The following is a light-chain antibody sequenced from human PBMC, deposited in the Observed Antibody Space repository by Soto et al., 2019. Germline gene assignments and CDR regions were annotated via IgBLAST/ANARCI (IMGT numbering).Light chain of an antibody. CDR2: DAS. CDR1: QTITNNY. CDR3: QQCSFSPRT. V-gene: IGKV3-20*01. J-gene: IGKJ1*01. Sequence: EIVLTQSPGTLSLSPGERATLFCRASQTITNNYLAWYQQKPGQAPRLLIYDASRRATGIPDRFSGSGSGSDFTLTISRLESEDLAVYCCQQCSFSPRTFGQGTKVEIK.